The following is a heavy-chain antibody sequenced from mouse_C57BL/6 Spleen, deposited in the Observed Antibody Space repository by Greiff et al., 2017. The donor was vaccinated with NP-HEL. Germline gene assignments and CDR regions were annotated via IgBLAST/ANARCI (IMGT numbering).Heavy chain of an antibody. Sequence: QVQLQQSGAELVRPGASVKLSCKASGYTFTDYYINWVKQRPGQGLEWIARIYPGSGNTYYNEKFKGKATLTAEKSSSTAYMQLSSLTSEDSAVYFCAREGDYSNYLGSYYAMDYWGQGTSVTVSS. CDR3: AREGDYSNYLGSYYAMDY. CDR2: IYPGSGNT. J-gene: IGHJ4*01. CDR1: GYTFTDYY. V-gene: IGHV1-76*01. D-gene: IGHD2-5*01.